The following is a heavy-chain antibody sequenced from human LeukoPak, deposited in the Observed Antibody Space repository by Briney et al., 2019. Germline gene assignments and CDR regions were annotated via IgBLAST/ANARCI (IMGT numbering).Heavy chain of an antibody. CDR3: AKDRYSYAFEYFDS. V-gene: IGHV3-30*18. CDR2: ISNDGSKK. CDR1: GFIFSSYG. Sequence: GGSLRLSCAASGFIFSSYGMHWVRQAPGKGLEWVAVISNDGSKKYSADSVKGRFTISRDNSKSTLYLQMNSLRAEDTAVYYCAKDRYSYAFEYFDSWGQGTLVTVSS. D-gene: IGHD5-18*01. J-gene: IGHJ4*02.